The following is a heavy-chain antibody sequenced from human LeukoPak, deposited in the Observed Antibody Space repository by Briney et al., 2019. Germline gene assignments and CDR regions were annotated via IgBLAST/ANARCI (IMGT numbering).Heavy chain of an antibody. CDR3: ATKLAGAFDI. Sequence: PSETLSLTCTVSGGSISSYDWSWIRQPPGKGLEWIGYIYYSGSTNYNPSLKSRGTMSVDTSKNQFSLKLSSVTAADTAVYYCATKLAGAFDIWGEGTMVTVSS. CDR1: GGSISSYD. V-gene: IGHV4-59*12. D-gene: IGHD6-6*01. J-gene: IGHJ3*02. CDR2: IYYSGST.